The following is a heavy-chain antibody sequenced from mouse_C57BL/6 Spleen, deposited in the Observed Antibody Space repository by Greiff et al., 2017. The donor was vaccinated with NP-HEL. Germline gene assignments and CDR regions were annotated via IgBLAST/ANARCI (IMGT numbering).Heavy chain of an antibody. V-gene: IGHV14-1*01. D-gene: IGHD1-1*01. CDR3: TPTGDTGGIAY. J-gene: IGHJ3*01. CDR1: GFNIKDYY. CDR2: IDPEDGDT. Sequence: EVQLQQSGAELVRPGASVKLSCTASGFNIKDYYMHWVKQRPAQGLEWIGRIDPEDGDTEYAPQFQGKATMTADTSSTPAYLQLSSLTSEDTAVYYCTPTGDTGGIAYWGQGTLVTVSA.